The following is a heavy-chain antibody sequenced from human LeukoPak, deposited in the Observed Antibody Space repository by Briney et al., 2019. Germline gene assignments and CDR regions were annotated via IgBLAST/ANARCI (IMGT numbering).Heavy chain of an antibody. CDR3: AGGSGWVFDS. V-gene: IGHV3-7*01. CDR2: IKQDGSEK. CDR1: GFMFSTFW. D-gene: IGHD6-19*01. Sequence: GGSLRLSCAASGFMFSTFWMNWVRQAPGKGLEWVANIKQDGSEKYYVDSVKGRFTISRDNAKNSLYLQMNSLRAEDTAVYYCAGGSGWVFDSWGQGTLVTVSS. J-gene: IGHJ4*02.